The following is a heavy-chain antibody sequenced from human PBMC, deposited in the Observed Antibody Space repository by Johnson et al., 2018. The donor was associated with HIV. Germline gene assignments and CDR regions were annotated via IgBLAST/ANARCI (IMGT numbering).Heavy chain of an antibody. CDR2: ISYDGSNK. D-gene: IGHD6-13*01. J-gene: IGHJ3*02. CDR3: ARVRVKRVYSSSWYGGAFDI. V-gene: IGHV3-30-3*01. CDR1: GFTFSSYA. Sequence: QVQLVESGGGVVQPGRSLRLSCAASGFTFSSYAMHWVRQAPGKGLEWVAVISYDGSNKYHAESVRGRFTISRDNSKNTLYLQMNSLRAEDTAVYYCARVRVKRVYSSSWYGGAFDIWGQGTMVTVSS.